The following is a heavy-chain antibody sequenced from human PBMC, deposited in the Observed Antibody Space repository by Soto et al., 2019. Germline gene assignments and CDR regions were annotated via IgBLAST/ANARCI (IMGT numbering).Heavy chain of an antibody. CDR1: GYTFTGYY. J-gene: IGHJ6*02. D-gene: IGHD2-2*01. CDR2: INPNSGGT. CDR3: ARGDIVVVPAAYYYYYGMDV. V-gene: IGHV1-2*04. Sequence: ASVKVSCKASGYTFTGYYMHWVRQAPGQGLEWMEWINPNSGGTNYAQKFQGWVTMTRDTSISTAYMELSRLRSDDTAVYYCARGDIVVVPAAYYYYYGMDVWGQGTTVTVSS.